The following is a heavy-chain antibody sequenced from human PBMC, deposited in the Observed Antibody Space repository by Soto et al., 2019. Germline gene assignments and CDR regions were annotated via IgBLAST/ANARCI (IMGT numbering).Heavy chain of an antibody. D-gene: IGHD2-2*01. CDR1: GYTFTSYD. V-gene: IGHV1-8*01. CDR3: ARGIGVVPTYYYGMGV. CDR2: MNPNSGNT. J-gene: IGHJ6*02. Sequence: WASVKVSCKASGYTFTSYDINWVRQATGQGLEWMGWMNPNSGNTGYAQKFQGRVTMTRNTSISTAHMELSSLRSEETAVYYCARGIGVVPTYYYGMGVWGQGSTVTVS.